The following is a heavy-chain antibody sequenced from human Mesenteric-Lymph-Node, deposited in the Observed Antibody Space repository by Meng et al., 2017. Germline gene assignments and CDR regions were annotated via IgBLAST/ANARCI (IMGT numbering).Heavy chain of an antibody. D-gene: IGHD3-22*01. J-gene: IGHJ2*01. Sequence: SGPTLVKPTQTLTLTCTFSGFSLSTSGVGVGWIRQPPGKALEWLALVYWDDDNRYSPSLKSRITITKDTSKHQVVLTMTNIDPVDTATYYCAHSGDSRGDWYFDLWGRGTLVTVSS. CDR3: AHSGDSRGDWYFDL. CDR1: GFSLSTSGVG. CDR2: VYWDDDN. V-gene: IGHV2-5*02.